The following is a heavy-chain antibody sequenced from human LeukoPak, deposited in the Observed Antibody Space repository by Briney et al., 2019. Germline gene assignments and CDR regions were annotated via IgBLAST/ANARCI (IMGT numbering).Heavy chain of an antibody. J-gene: IGHJ6*02. CDR1: GFTFSSYA. V-gene: IGHV3-23*01. Sequence: GGSLRLSCAASGFTFSSYAMSWVRQAPGKGLEWVSAISGSGGSTYYADSVKGRFTISRDNSKNTLYLQMNSLRAEDTAVYYCARDRVDSSGYSGYYYYYGMDVWGQGTTVTVSS. CDR2: ISGSGGST. D-gene: IGHD3-22*01. CDR3: ARDRVDSSGYSGYYYYYGMDV.